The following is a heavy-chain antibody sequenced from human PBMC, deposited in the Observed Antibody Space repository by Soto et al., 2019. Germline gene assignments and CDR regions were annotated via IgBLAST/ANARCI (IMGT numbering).Heavy chain of an antibody. J-gene: IGHJ3*02. CDR3: ARDFGDSPINAFDI. Sequence: QVQLQESGPGLVKPSQTLSLTSTVSGGSISSGGYYWSWIRQHPGKGLEWIGYIYYSGSTYYNPSLKSRVTISVDTSKNQFSLKLSSVTAADTAVYYCARDFGDSPINAFDIWGQGTMVTVSS. CDR2: IYYSGST. V-gene: IGHV4-31*03. D-gene: IGHD4-17*01. CDR1: GGSISSGGYY.